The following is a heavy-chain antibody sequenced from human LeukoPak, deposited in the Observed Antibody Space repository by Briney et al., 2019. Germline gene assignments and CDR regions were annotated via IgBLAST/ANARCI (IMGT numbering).Heavy chain of an antibody. CDR1: GYTFNSSY. Sequence: GASVTVSCKASGYTFNSSYMHWVRQAPGQGLEWMGIINPSDDSTRYAQKFQGRVTMTKDTSTNTVYMHLSSLSSDDTAVYYCARENGGSHLDYWGQGTLVTVSS. J-gene: IGHJ4*02. V-gene: IGHV1-46*02. CDR2: INPSDDST. CDR3: ARENGGSHLDY. D-gene: IGHD1-26*01.